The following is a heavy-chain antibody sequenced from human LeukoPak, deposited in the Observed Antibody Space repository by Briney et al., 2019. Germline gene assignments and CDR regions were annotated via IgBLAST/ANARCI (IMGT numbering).Heavy chain of an antibody. Sequence: GGSLRLSCAASGFTFSSYAMSWVRQAPGKGLEWVSAISGSGGSTYYADSVKGRFTISRDNSKNTPYLQMNSLRAEDTAVYYCAKAPRYYDILTGYYSRLDYFDYWGQGTLVTVSS. V-gene: IGHV3-23*01. D-gene: IGHD3-9*01. CDR3: AKAPRYYDILTGYYSRLDYFDY. J-gene: IGHJ4*02. CDR2: ISGSGGST. CDR1: GFTFSSYA.